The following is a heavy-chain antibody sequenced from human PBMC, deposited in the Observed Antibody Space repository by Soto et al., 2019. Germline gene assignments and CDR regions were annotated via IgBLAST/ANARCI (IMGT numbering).Heavy chain of an antibody. V-gene: IGHV4-38-2*01. CDR3: AITYYYDSSGYYPTPFDY. D-gene: IGHD3-22*01. CDR2: IYHSGST. Sequence: SETMSLTPDVSGYSISSGYYWGWIRQPPGKGLEWIGSIYHSGSTYYNPSLKSRVTISVDTSKNQFSLKLSSVTAADTAVYYCAITYYYDSSGYYPTPFDYWGQGTLVTVSS. J-gene: IGHJ4*02. CDR1: GYSISSGYY.